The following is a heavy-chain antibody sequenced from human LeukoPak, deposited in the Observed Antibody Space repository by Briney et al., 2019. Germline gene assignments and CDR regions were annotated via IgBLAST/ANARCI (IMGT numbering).Heavy chain of an antibody. Sequence: TGGSLRLSCLASGFIFTSYSTHWVRQAPGKRLEYVSGVDSKGGSTYYADSVKGRFTISRDNSKNTLYLQMADLRIEGTAIYYCVKLGTRVATLRAEVDCWGQGTLVAVST. V-gene: IGHV3-64D*06. D-gene: IGHD5-12*01. J-gene: IGHJ4*02. CDR1: GFIFTSYS. CDR3: VKLGTRVATLRAEVDC. CDR2: VDSKGGST.